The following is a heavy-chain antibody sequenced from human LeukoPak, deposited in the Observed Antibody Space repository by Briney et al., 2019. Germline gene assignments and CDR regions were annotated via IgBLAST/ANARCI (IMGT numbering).Heavy chain of an antibody. CDR2: INPNSGGT. CDR3: ARDHSSSWPAYYFDY. V-gene: IGHV1-2*02. Sequence: GASVKVSCKASGYTFTGYYMHWVRQAPGQGLEWMGWINPNSGGTNYAQKFQGRVTMTRDTSISTAYMELSRLRSDDTAVYYCARDHSSSWPAYYFDYWGQGTLVTVSS. CDR1: GYTFTGYY. J-gene: IGHJ4*02. D-gene: IGHD6-13*01.